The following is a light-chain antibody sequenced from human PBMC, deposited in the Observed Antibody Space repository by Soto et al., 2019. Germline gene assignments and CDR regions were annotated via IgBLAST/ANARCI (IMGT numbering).Light chain of an antibody. CDR1: QSVGSN. CDR2: GAS. V-gene: IGKV3-20*01. Sequence: EIVVTQSPGTLSLSPWERATLSCRASQSVGSNLAWYQQKPGQAPRLLIYGASTRDVGIPDRFSGSGSGTDFTLTITRLEPEDFAVYYCQQYDGSLFTFGPGTKVDIK. CDR3: QQYDGSLFT. J-gene: IGKJ3*01.